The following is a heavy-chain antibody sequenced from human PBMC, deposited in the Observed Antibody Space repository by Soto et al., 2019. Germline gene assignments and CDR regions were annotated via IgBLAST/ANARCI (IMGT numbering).Heavy chain of an antibody. J-gene: IGHJ4*02. CDR3: AHSPVSRSWYGGY. CDR2: TYYRSKWYY. CDR1: VEKGVILSGG. Sequence: RSHADSLTCASRVEKGVILSGGWILKKQSPSRGLEWLGRTYYRSKWYYDYAESVKSRIIISVDTSKNQFSLQLNSVTPVDTATYYCAHSPVSRSWYGGYWGQGTLVTVSS. D-gene: IGHD6-13*01. V-gene: IGHV6-1*01.